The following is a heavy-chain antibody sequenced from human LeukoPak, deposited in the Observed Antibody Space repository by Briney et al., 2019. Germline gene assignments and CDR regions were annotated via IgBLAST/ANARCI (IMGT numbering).Heavy chain of an antibody. V-gene: IGHV3-20*04. D-gene: IGHD4-17*01. CDR2: INWNGGST. Sequence: GGSLRLSCAASGFTFDDYGMSWVRQAPGKGLEWVSGINWNGGSTGYADSVKGRFTISRDNAKNSLYLQMNSLRAEDTAVYYCARDHYGDYTPDYWGPGTLVTVSS. J-gene: IGHJ4*02. CDR3: ARDHYGDYTPDY. CDR1: GFTFDDYG.